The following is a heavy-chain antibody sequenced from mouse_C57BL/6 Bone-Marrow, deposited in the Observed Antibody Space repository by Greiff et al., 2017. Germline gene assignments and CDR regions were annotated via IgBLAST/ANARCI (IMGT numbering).Heavy chain of an antibody. CDR2: IYPGSGST. D-gene: IGHD4-1*01. CDR3: ARKGDWDAWFAY. J-gene: IGHJ3*01. V-gene: IGHV1-55*01. CDR1: GYTFTSYW. Sequence: VQLQQPGAELVKPGASVKMSCKASGYTFTSYWITWVKQRPGQGLEWIGDIYPGSGSTNYNEKFKSKATLTVDTSSSTAYMQLSSLTSEDSAVYYCARKGDWDAWFAYWGQGTLVTVSA.